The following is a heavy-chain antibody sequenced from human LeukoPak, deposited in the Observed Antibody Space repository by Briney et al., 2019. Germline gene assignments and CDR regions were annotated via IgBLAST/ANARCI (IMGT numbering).Heavy chain of an antibody. CDR3: ARDYNSSPDY. CDR2: IYSGYST. CDR1: GFTVTSNY. V-gene: IGHV3-53*01. D-gene: IGHD6-13*01. J-gene: IGHJ4*02. Sequence: GGSLRLSCAASGFTVTSNYMSWVRQAPGKGLEWVSAIYSGYSTYYADSVKGRLTISRDNSKNTVYLQMNSLRDDDTAVYYCARDYNSSPDYWGQGTLVTVSS.